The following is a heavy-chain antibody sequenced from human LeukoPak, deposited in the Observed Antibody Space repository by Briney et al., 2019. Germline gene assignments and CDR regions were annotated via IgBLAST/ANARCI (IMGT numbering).Heavy chain of an antibody. J-gene: IGHJ5*02. D-gene: IGHD2/OR15-2a*01. CDR2: MNPNSGNT. CDR3: ARALSRLEGRWFDP. V-gene: IGHV1-8*01. Sequence: ASVKVSCKASGYTFTSYDINWVRQATGQGLEWMGWMNPNSGNTGYAQKFQGRVTMTRNTSISTAYMELSSLRSEDTAVYYCARALSRLEGRWFDPWGQGTLVTVSS. CDR1: GYTFTSYD.